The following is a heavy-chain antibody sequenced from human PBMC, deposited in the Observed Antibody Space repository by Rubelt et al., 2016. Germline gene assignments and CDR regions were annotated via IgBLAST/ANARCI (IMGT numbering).Heavy chain of an antibody. D-gene: IGHD5-18*01. CDR1: GYIFTYYW. V-gene: IGHV5-51*01. CDR3: ARLLQLWPFDY. Sequence: EVQLEQSGAEVKKAGESLKISCKASGYIFTYYWIGWGRQMPGKGLEWMGVIYPGDSDTRYSPSFQGQVTISADKSISTAYLQWSSLKASDTAMYYCARLLQLWPFDYWGQGTLVTVSS. CDR2: IYPGDSDT. J-gene: IGHJ4*02.